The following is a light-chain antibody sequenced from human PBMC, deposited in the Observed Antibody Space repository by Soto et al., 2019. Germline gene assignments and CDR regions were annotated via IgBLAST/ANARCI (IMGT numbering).Light chain of an antibody. Sequence: QSVLTQSPSVSGAPGQRVTISCTGSSSNIGAGYDVHWYQQLPGTAPKLLIYGNNNRPSGVPDRFSGSKSGTSASLAITGLQAEDEADYYCQSYDRSLSGRVFGTGTKVTVL. CDR1: SSNIGAGYD. CDR3: QSYDRSLSGRV. V-gene: IGLV1-40*01. J-gene: IGLJ1*01. CDR2: GNN.